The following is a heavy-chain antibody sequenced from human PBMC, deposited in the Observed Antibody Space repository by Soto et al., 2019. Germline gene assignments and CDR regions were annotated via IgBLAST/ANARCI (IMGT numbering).Heavy chain of an antibody. CDR3: AQSRGDGYNFSYFDY. J-gene: IGHJ4*02. CDR2: ISYDGSNK. V-gene: IGHV3-30*03. Sequence: GGSLRLSCAASGFTFSSYGMHWVRQAPGKGLEWVAVISYDGSNKYYADSVKGRFTISRDNSKNTLYLQMNSLRAEDTAVYYCAQSRGDGYNFSYFDYWGQGTLVTVSS. CDR1: GFTFSSYG. D-gene: IGHD2-21*01.